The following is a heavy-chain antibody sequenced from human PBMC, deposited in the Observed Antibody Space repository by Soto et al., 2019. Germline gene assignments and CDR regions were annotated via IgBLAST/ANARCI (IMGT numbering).Heavy chain of an antibody. Sequence: QLQLQESGPGLVKPSETLSLTCTVSGGSISSSSYYWGWIRQPPGKGLEWIGSIYYSGSTYYNPSLKSRVTISVDTSKNQFSLKLSSVTAADTAVYYCARNRVGPIGWPPDYWGQGTLVTVSS. CDR1: GGSISSSSYY. V-gene: IGHV4-39*01. CDR3: ARNRVGPIGWPPDY. D-gene: IGHD6-19*01. CDR2: IYYSGST. J-gene: IGHJ4*02.